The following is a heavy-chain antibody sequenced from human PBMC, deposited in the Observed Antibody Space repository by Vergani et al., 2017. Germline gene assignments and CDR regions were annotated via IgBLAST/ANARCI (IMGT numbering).Heavy chain of an antibody. J-gene: IGHJ6*02. V-gene: IGHV3-23*04. CDR1: GFTFNHCA. Sequence: VQLVESGGGLVKPGGSLRLSCAASGFTFNHCAMNWVRQAPGKGLEWVSGISGSGGSTYYAGSVKGRFTISRDSSKNTLYLQMNSLSAGDTAVYYCAKANPRNSGYDYLYYYHAMDVWGQGTTVTVSS. D-gene: IGHD5-12*01. CDR3: AKANPRNSGYDYLYYYHAMDV. CDR2: ISGSGGST.